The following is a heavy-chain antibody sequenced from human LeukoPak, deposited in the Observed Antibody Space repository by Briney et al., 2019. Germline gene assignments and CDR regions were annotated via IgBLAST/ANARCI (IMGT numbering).Heavy chain of an antibody. J-gene: IGHJ6*04. CDR2: IYYSGST. Sequence: SETLSLTCTVSGGSISSYYWRWIRQPPGKGLEWIGYIYYSGSTNYNPSLKSRVTISVDTSKNQFSLKLSSVTAADTAVYYCASLDPWRYGMDVWGKGTTVTVSS. CDR1: GGSISSYY. D-gene: IGHD3-9*01. V-gene: IGHV4-59*01. CDR3: ASLDPWRYGMDV.